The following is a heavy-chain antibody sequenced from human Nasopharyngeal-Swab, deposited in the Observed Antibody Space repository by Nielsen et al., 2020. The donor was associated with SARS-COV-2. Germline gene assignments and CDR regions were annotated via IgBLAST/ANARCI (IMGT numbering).Heavy chain of an antibody. Sequence: GGSLRLSCAASGFTFSSYAMSWVRQAQGKGLEWVSAISGSGGSTYYADSVKGRFTISRDNSKNTLYLQMNSLRAEDTAVYYCAKEVQLERTTGYYYYYGMDVWGQGTTVTVSS. V-gene: IGHV3-23*01. CDR2: ISGSGGST. CDR1: GFTFSSYA. CDR3: AKEVQLERTTGYYYYYGMDV. J-gene: IGHJ6*02. D-gene: IGHD1-1*01.